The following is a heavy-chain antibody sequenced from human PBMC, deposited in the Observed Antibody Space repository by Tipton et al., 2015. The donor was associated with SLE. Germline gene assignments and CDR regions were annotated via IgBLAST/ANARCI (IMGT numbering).Heavy chain of an antibody. CDR2: ISYDGSNK. Sequence: RSLRLSCAASGFTFSSYAMHWVRQAPGKGLEWVAVISYDGSNKYYADSVKGRFTISRDNSKNTLYLQMNSLRAEDTAVYYCARDGFMDYYYYMDVWGKGTTVTVSS. V-gene: IGHV3-30*04. CDR1: GFTFSSYA. D-gene: IGHD3-10*01. J-gene: IGHJ6*03. CDR3: ARDGFMDYYYYMDV.